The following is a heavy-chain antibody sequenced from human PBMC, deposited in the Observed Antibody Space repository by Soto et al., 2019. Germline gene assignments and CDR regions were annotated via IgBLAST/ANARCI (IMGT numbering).Heavy chain of an antibody. Sequence: ASVKVSCKASGYTFTSYAMHSVRQAPGQRLEWMGWINAGNGNTKYSQKFQGRVTITRDTSASTAYMELSSLRSEDTAVYYCARDTYYYDSSGYHYWGQGTLVTVS. D-gene: IGHD3-22*01. CDR3: ARDTYYYDSSGYHY. V-gene: IGHV1-3*01. CDR2: INAGNGNT. CDR1: GYTFTSYA. J-gene: IGHJ4*02.